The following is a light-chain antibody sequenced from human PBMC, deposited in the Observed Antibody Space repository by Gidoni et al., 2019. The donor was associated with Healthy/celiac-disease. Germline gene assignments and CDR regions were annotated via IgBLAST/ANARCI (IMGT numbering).Light chain of an antibody. CDR3: AAWDDSLNGPV. CDR1: SSNIGSNT. V-gene: IGLV1-44*01. Sequence: QSVLTQPPSASGTPGQRVTISCSGSSSNIGSNTVNWYQPLPGTAPKLLIYSNNQRPSGVPDRFSGSKSGTSASLAISGLQSEDEADYYCAAWDDSLNGPVFGTGTKVTV. CDR2: SNN. J-gene: IGLJ1*01.